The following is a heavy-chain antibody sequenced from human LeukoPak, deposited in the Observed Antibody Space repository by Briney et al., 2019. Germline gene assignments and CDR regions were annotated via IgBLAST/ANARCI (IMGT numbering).Heavy chain of an antibody. CDR1: GGSINAYY. J-gene: IGHJ3*02. CDR3: ARLTGSPDAFDI. Sequence: PSETLSLTCTVSGGSINAYYWNWIRQPPGKGLEWIGYIYYTGSTKYNPSLKSRITISVDTSKNQSSLKLSSVTAADTAVYYCARLTGSPDAFDIWGQGTMVTVSS. V-gene: IGHV4-59*08. D-gene: IGHD2-15*01. CDR2: IYYTGST.